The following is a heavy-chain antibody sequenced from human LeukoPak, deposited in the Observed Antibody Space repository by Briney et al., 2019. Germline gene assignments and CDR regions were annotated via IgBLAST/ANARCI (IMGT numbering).Heavy chain of an antibody. CDR2: ISGSGGST. CDR1: GFTFSNYA. Sequence: GGSLRLSCAASGFTFSNYAMSWVRQAPGKGLEWVSSISGSGGSTLYADSVKGRFTISRDNSKNTLYLQMNSLRAEDTAVYYCAKAYYDSSGYYNYFNYWGQGTLVTVSS. V-gene: IGHV3-23*01. CDR3: AKAYYDSSGYYNYFNY. J-gene: IGHJ4*02. D-gene: IGHD3-22*01.